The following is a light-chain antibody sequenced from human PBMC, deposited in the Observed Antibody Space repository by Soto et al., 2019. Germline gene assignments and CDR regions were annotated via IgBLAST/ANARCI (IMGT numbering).Light chain of an antibody. V-gene: IGLV1-40*01. CDR3: QSYDSSLSAVV. CDR1: SSNIGAGYD. Sequence: QSVLTQPPSVSGAPGQRVTISCTGSSSNIGAGYDVHWYQQLPGTAPKLLIYVNSNRPSGVPDRFSGSTSGTSASLAITGLQAEDEADYYCQSYDSSLSAVVFGGGTKLTVL. CDR2: VNS. J-gene: IGLJ2*01.